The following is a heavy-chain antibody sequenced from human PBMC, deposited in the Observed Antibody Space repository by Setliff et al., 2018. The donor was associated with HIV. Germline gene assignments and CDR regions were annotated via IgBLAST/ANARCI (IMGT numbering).Heavy chain of an antibody. CDR3: ARAPRDGNNYGYQPYYFDY. Sequence: SVKVSCKASGGTFSSYAISWVRQAPGQGLEWMGGIIPIFGATKYAQKFQGRVTITTDESTSTAYMELSSLRSEDTAVYYCARAPRDGNNYGYQPYYFDYWGQGTLVTVSS. CDR1: GGTFSSYA. D-gene: IGHD4-17*01. V-gene: IGHV1-69*05. J-gene: IGHJ4*02. CDR2: IIPIFGAT.